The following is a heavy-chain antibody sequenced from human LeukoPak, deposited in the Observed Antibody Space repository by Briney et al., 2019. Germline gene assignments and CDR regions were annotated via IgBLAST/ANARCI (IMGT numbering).Heavy chain of an antibody. V-gene: IGHV3-33*01. CDR2: IWYDGNNK. Sequence: PGRSLRLSCAASGFTFSSYGMHWVRQTPGKGLEWVAVIWYDGNNKYYADSVKGRFSISRDNSKNTLYLQMNSPRAEDKAVYYCARDRYCSGGSCTSAADCWGQGTLVTVSS. J-gene: IGHJ4*02. D-gene: IGHD2-15*01. CDR1: GFTFSSYG. CDR3: ARDRYCSGGSCTSAADC.